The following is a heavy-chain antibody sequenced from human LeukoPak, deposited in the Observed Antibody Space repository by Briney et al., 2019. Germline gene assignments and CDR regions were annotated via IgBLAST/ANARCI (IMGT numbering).Heavy chain of an antibody. Sequence: ASVKVSCKASGYTFTGYYMHWVRQAPGQGLEWMGRINPNSGGTNYAQKFQGRVTMTRDTSISTAYMELSRLRSDDTAVYYCARGNGFWSGYSDDYWGQXTLVTVSS. D-gene: IGHD3-3*01. V-gene: IGHV1-2*06. CDR1: GYTFTGYY. J-gene: IGHJ4*02. CDR3: ARGNGFWSGYSDDY. CDR2: INPNSGGT.